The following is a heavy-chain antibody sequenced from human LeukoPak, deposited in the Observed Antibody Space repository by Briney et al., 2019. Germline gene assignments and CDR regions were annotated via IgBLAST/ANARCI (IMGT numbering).Heavy chain of an antibody. CDR3: ARRHSSSSRRGFDY. CDR2: INPNSGGT. CDR1: GGTFSSYA. Sequence: ASVKVSCKASGGTFSSYAISWVRQAPGQGLEWMGWINPNSGGTNYAQKFQGWVTMTRDTSISTAYMELSRLRSDDTAVYYCARRHSSSSRRGFDYWGQGTLVTVSS. J-gene: IGHJ4*02. V-gene: IGHV1-2*04. D-gene: IGHD6-6*01.